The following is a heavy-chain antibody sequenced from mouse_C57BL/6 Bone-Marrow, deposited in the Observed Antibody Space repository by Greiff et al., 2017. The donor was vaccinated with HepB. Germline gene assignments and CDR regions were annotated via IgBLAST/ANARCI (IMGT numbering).Heavy chain of an antibody. CDR1: GFNFKDYS. D-gene: IGHD1-1*01. CDR2: IYPEDGET. V-gene: IGHV14-2*01. Sequence: VQLQQSGAELVKPGASVKLSCTASGFNFKDYSMHWVKQRTEQGLEWIGRIYPEDGETKYAPKFQGKATITADTSSNTAYLQLSSLTSENTAVYSCARVGCSTRYVDVWGTGTTVTVSS. J-gene: IGHJ1*03. CDR3: ARVGCSTRYVDV.